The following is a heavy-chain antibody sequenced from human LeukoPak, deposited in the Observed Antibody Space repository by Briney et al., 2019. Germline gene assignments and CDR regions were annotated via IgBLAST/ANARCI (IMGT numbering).Heavy chain of an antibody. D-gene: IGHD6-19*01. CDR3: ARAYSNGWPDY. V-gene: IGHV4-59*01. CDR1: GDSITSYY. Sequence: PSETLSLTCTVSGDSITSYYWTWIRQPPGKGLEWIGYIYYSGRTNYNPSLKSRVTISIDTSKNQFSLKLSSVTAADTAVYYCARAYSNGWPDYWGQGTLVTVSS. J-gene: IGHJ4*02. CDR2: IYYSGRT.